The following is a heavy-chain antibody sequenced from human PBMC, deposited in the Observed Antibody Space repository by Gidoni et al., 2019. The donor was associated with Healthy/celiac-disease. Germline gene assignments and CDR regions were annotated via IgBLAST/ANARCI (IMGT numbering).Heavy chain of an antibody. CDR1: VGTFSSYA. Sequence: KKPGSSVKVSCKASVGTFSSYALSWVRQAPGQGLEWMGGIIPIFGTANYAQKFQGRVTITADESTSTAYMELSSLRAEDTAVYYCASLLNDSSGYYPNDWFDPWGQGTLVTVSS. V-gene: IGHV1-69*01. J-gene: IGHJ5*02. D-gene: IGHD3-22*01. CDR2: IIPIFGTA. CDR3: ASLLNDSSGYYPNDWFDP.